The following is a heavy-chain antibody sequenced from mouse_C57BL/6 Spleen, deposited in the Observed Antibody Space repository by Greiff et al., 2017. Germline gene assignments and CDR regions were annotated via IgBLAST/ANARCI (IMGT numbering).Heavy chain of an antibody. Sequence: VQLQQSGAELVKPGASVKISCKASGYAFSSYWMNWVKQRPGKGLEWIGQIYPGDGDTNYNGKFKGKATLTADKSSSTAYMQLSSLTSEDSAVYFCARSGYYGRRSYFDYWGQGTTLTVSS. CDR1: GYAFSSYW. D-gene: IGHD1-1*01. CDR2: IYPGDGDT. V-gene: IGHV1-80*01. J-gene: IGHJ2*01. CDR3: ARSGYYGRRSYFDY.